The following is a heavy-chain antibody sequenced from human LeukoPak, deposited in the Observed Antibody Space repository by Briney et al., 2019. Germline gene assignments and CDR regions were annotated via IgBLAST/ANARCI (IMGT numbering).Heavy chain of an antibody. D-gene: IGHD4-17*01. CDR2: ISGSGETT. CDR1: GFTFGSFS. V-gene: IGHV3-23*01. J-gene: IGHJ4*02. CDR3: ARDKYYGDSYFEY. Sequence: GGSLRLSCAASGFTFGSFSMSWVRQAPGKGLEWVSVISGSGETTFCADSVRGRFTISRDNSKNSLYLQMNSLRAEDTAVYYCARDKYYGDSYFEYWGQGTLVTVSP.